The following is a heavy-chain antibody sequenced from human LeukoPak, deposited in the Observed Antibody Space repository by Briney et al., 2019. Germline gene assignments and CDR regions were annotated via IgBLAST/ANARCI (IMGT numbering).Heavy chain of an antibody. Sequence: PGGSLRLSCAASGFTFSSYSMNWVRQAPGKGLEWISYISSSSSTIYYAASVKGRFTISRDNAKNSLYLQMNSLRGEDTAVYYCARDVNDYWGQGTLVTVSS. CDR2: ISSSSSTI. CDR3: ARDVNDY. CDR1: GFTFSSYS. J-gene: IGHJ4*02. V-gene: IGHV3-48*01.